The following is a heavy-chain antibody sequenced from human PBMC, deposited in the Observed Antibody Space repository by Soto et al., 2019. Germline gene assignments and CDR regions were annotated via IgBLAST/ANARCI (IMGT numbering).Heavy chain of an antibody. CDR2: VEYGGST. CDR3: ARHVRGAVTMNWFDP. D-gene: IGHD3-10*02. J-gene: IGHJ5*02. Sequence: TLSLTFAFSDYSITNGYYWGWIRQPPGKGLEWIGSVEYGGSTYDNPSLKSRVTLSADTSKNQFSLKLTSVTAADTAIYYCARHVRGAVTMNWFDPWGHGTLVTVSS. CDR1: DYSITNGYY. V-gene: IGHV4-38-2*01.